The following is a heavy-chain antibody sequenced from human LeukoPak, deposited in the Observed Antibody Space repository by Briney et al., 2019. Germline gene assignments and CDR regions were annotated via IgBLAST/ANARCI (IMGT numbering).Heavy chain of an antibody. CDR3: ARDRSSFSYAFDI. Sequence: GASVTVSCTASGYTFTSYAMHWVRQAPGQRLEWMGWISTYNDDRKYSPKFQGTVTITTDTSASTAYLELSSLRSEDTAVYYCARDRSSFSYAFDIWGQGTMVTVSS. CDR2: ISTYNDDR. J-gene: IGHJ3*02. D-gene: IGHD6-6*01. V-gene: IGHV1-3*04. CDR1: GYTFTSYA.